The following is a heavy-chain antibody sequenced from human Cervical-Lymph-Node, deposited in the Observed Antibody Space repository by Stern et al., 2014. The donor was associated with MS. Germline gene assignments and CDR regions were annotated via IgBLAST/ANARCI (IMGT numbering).Heavy chain of an antibody. J-gene: IGHJ4*02. D-gene: IGHD2/OR15-2a*01. CDR1: GFTFSSHW. V-gene: IGHV3-74*03. CDR2: INEDASTI. Sequence: EVQLVESGGGLVQPGGSLRLSCVASGFTFSSHWMHWVRQAPGKGPVWVSRINEDASTITYAASGEGRFTISRDNAKNTVYLQMNSLRDEDTALYYCAKDFAGCTTTDCHHSPGDCRTSDCYHSPGDDFDHWGQGTLVTVSS. CDR3: AKDFAGCTTTDCHHSPGDCRTSDCYHSPGDDFDH.